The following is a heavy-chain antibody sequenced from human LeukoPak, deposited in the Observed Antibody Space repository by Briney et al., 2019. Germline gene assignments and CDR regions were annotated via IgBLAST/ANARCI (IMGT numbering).Heavy chain of an antibody. CDR1: GGSISSHY. V-gene: IGHV4-59*11. Sequence: PSETLSLTCTVSGGSISSHYWSWIRHPPRKTLGWIGYIYYSGSTNYTPSLRSRVTISVDSSKNQFSLKLSSVTAADTAVYYCARGSGQWGFDSWGQGTLVTVSS. J-gene: IGHJ4*02. CDR3: ARGSGQWGFDS. D-gene: IGHD3-10*01. CDR2: IYYSGST.